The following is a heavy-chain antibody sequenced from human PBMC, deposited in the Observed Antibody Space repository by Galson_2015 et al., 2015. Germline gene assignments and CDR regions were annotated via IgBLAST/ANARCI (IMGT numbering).Heavy chain of an antibody. CDR2: IYTSGST. CDR3: ARGPVAAAGTFDY. V-gene: IGHV4-59*10. Sequence: ETLSLTCAVYGGSFSGYYWSWIRQPAGKGLEWIGRIYTSGSTNYNPSLKSRVTISVDTSKNQFSLKLSSVTAADTAVYYCARGPVAAAGTFDYWGQGTLVTVSS. CDR1: GGSFSGYY. J-gene: IGHJ4*02. D-gene: IGHD6-13*01.